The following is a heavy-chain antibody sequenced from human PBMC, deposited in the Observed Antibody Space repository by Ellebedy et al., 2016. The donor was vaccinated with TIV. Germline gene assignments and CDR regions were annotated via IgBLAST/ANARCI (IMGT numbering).Heavy chain of an antibody. V-gene: IGHV3-23*01. D-gene: IGHD2/OR15-2a*01. CDR3: AKVLISYYWGPGVN. CDR1: GFTFSSYV. CDR2: ISSSGGST. Sequence: GESLKISCVASGFTFSSYVMIWVRQAPGKGLEWVSAISSSGGSTYYADSVKGRFTISRDNSRNTLYLQMNRLRGEDTAVYYCAKVLISYYWGPGVNWGQGTLVTVSS. J-gene: IGHJ4*02.